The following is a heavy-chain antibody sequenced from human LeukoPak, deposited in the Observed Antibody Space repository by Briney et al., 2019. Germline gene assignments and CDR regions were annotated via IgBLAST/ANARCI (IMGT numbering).Heavy chain of an antibody. CDR1: GGSFSGYY. Sequence: SETLSPTCVLYGGSFSGYYWSWIRQPPGKWLEWIGEINHSGSTNYNPFLKSRVTISVDTSKNQFSLKLSSVTAADTAVYYCARRGRSGLRKTRYLQHWGQGTLVTVSS. CDR2: INHSGST. D-gene: IGHD5-12*01. V-gene: IGHV4-34*01. CDR3: ARRGRSGLRKTRYLQH. J-gene: IGHJ1*01.